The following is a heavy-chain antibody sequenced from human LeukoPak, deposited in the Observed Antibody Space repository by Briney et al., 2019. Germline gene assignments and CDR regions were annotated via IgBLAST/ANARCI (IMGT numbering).Heavy chain of an antibody. Sequence: ASVTVSCKASGYTFTSYGISWVRQAPGQGLEWMGWISAYNGNTNYAQKLQGRVTMTTDTSTSTAYMELRSLRSDDTAVYYCASRIAAAGGFDYWGQGTLVTVSS. CDR1: GYTFTSYG. V-gene: IGHV1-18*01. D-gene: IGHD6-13*01. CDR2: ISAYNGNT. CDR3: ASRIAAAGGFDY. J-gene: IGHJ4*02.